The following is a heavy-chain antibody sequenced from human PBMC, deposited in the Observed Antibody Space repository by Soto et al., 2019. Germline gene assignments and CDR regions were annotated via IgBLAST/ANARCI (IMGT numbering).Heavy chain of an antibody. D-gene: IGHD3-9*01. CDR1: GGTFSSYA. V-gene: IGHV1-69*01. CDR3: ARVRYFNLPLYYFYY. CDR2: IIPIFGTA. J-gene: IGHJ4*02. Sequence: QVQLVQSGAEVKKPGSSVKVSCKASGGTFSSYAISWVRQAPGQGLEWMGGIIPIFGTANYAQKFQGRVTITADESTSTAYRELSSLRSADTAVYYCARVRYFNLPLYYFYYWGQGTLVTVSS.